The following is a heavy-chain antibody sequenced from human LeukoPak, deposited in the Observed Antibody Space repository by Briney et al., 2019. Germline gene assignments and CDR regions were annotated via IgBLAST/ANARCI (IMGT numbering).Heavy chain of an antibody. CDR1: GFTLRDYA. D-gene: IGHD4-17*01. J-gene: IGHJ4*02. V-gene: IGHV3-9*01. Sequence: PGRSLRLSCAASGFTLRDYALHWVRQGPGKGLEWVSSISWNSGRIAYADSVKGRFTISRDNAKNSLYLQMNSLRVDDSALYYCAKATVTTWGPPADDWGQGTQVTVSS. CDR2: ISWNSGRI. CDR3: AKATVTTWGPPADD.